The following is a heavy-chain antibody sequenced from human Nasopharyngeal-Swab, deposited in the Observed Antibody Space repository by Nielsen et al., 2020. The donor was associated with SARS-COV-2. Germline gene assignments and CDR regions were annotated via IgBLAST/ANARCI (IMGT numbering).Heavy chain of an antibody. J-gene: IGHJ4*02. CDR2: INHSGST. Sequence: SETLSLTCAVYGGSFSGYYWSWIRQPPGKGLEWIGEINHSGSTNYNPSLKSRVTISVDTSKNQFSLKLSSVTAADTAVYYCAMGDDYYDSSGYPLWGQGTLVTVSS. V-gene: IGHV4-34*01. D-gene: IGHD3-22*01. CDR1: GGSFSGYY. CDR3: AMGDDYYDSSGYPL.